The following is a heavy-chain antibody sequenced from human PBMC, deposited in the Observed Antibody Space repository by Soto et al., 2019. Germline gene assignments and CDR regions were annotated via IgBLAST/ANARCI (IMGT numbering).Heavy chain of an antibody. J-gene: IGHJ5*02. D-gene: IGHD2-2*01. CDR3: ARSAEYCSSTHCHVSWFGP. CDR2: IYYSGST. V-gene: IGHV4-39*01. CDR1: GGSISGSNYY. Sequence: SETLSLTCTVSGGSISGSNYYWGWVRQPPGKELEWIASIYYSGSTYYSPPLKSRVAMSVDTSKNQFSLRLSSVTAADTAVYYCARSAEYCSSTHCHVSWFGPWGQGTLVTVSS.